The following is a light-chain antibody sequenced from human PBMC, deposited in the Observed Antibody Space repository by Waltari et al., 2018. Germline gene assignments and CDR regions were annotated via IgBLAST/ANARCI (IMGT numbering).Light chain of an antibody. CDR1: SLRSFY. CDR2: GQN. J-gene: IGLJ2*01. V-gene: IGLV3-19*01. Sequence: SSELTQDPAVSVALGQTVRITCQGDSLRSFYASWYQQMPGQATILVLYGQNNRPSGIPDRFSGSTSGNTASLTITRAQAEDEGDYFCHSRDTTSTRLFGGGTRVTV. CDR3: HSRDTTSTRL.